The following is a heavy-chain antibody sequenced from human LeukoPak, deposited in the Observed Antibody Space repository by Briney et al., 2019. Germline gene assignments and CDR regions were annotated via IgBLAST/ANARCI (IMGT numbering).Heavy chain of an antibody. CDR1: GGTFSSYA. Sequence: ASVKVSCKASGGTFSSYAISRERQAPGQGHGWMGGIIPIFGTAKHAQKFQGRVTITTDESTSTAYLELSSLRSEDTAVYYCARGSGSYFYWGQGTLVTVSS. CDR2: IIPIFGTA. V-gene: IGHV1-69*05. CDR3: ARGSGSYFY. D-gene: IGHD1-26*01. J-gene: IGHJ4*02.